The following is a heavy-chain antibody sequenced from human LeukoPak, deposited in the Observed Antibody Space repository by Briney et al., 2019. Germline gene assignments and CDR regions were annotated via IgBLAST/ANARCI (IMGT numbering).Heavy chain of an antibody. D-gene: IGHD2-15*01. V-gene: IGHV4-34*01. CDR3: ARSPYCSGGSCYSDDY. Sequence: SETLSLTCAVYGGSFSGYYWSWIRQPPGKELEWIGEINHSGSTNYNPSLKSRVTISVDTSKNQFSLKLSSVTAADTAVYYCARSPYCSGGSCYSDDYWGQGTLVTVSS. CDR2: INHSGST. J-gene: IGHJ4*02. CDR1: GGSFSGYY.